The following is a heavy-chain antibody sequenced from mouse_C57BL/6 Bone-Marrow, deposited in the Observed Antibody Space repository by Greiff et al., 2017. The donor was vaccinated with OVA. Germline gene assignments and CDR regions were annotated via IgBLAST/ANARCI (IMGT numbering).Heavy chain of an antibody. CDR2: IDPSDSYT. CDR3: ARARYYGSRAMDY. D-gene: IGHD1-1*01. V-gene: IGHV1-59*01. CDR1: GYTFTSYW. Sequence: QVQLQQPGAELVRPGTSVKLSCKASGYTFTSYWMHWVKQRPGQGLEWIGVIDPSDSYTNYNQKFKGKATLTVDTSSSTAYMQLSSLTSEDSAVYYCARARYYGSRAMDYRGQGNSVTASS. J-gene: IGHJ4*01.